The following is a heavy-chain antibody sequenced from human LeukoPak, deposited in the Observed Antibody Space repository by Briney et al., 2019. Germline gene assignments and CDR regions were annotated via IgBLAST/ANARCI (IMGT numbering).Heavy chain of an antibody. CDR1: GYSFTSYY. D-gene: IGHD3-3*01. V-gene: IGHV1-46*01. Sequence: ASVKVSCKASGYSFTSYYLHWVRQAPGQGLEWMGIINPSISSTNYAQKFQGRVTMTWDTSTSTVYMELSSLRSEDTAVYYCARDITIFGVVTEVFDYWGQGTLVTVSS. CDR3: ARDITIFGVVTEVFDY. CDR2: INPSISST. J-gene: IGHJ4*02.